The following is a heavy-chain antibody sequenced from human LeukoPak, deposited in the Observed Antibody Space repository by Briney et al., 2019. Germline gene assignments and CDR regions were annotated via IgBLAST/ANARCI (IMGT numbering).Heavy chain of an antibody. J-gene: IGHJ4*02. Sequence: PSETLSLTCTVSGGSISSSRYYWGWIRQPPGKGLEWIGSIYYSGSTYYNPSLKSRVTISVDTSKNQFSLKLSSVTAADTAVYYCARLIQGYYYDSSGYLLWGQGTLVTVSS. CDR2: IYYSGST. D-gene: IGHD3-22*01. CDR1: GGSISSSRYY. V-gene: IGHV4-39*01. CDR3: ARLIQGYYYDSSGYLL.